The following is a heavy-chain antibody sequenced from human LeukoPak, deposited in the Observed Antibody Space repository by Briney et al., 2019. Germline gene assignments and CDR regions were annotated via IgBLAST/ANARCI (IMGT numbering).Heavy chain of an antibody. CDR3: ARAANTAAGTPTLAIDY. V-gene: IGHV3-11*05. D-gene: IGHD6-13*01. CDR1: GFTFSDYY. Sequence: GGSLRLSCVASGFTFSDYYMSWIRQAPGKGLEWVSYIPSTSSYTSYADSVKGRFTISRDNAKNSLYLQMNSLRAEDTAVYYCARAANTAAGTPTLAIDYWGQGTLVTVSS. CDR2: IPSTSSYT. J-gene: IGHJ4*02.